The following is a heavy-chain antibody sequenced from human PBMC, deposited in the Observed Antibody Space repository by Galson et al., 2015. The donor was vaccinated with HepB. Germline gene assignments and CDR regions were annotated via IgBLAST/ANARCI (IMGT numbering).Heavy chain of an antibody. CDR2: IRSKAYGGTT. CDR3: TTSARAWIQLIFDL. CDR1: RFSFSDYA. J-gene: IGHJ2*01. D-gene: IGHD5-18*01. Sequence: SLRLSCAASRFSFSDYAMSWFRQAPGKGLEWVGFIRSKAYGGTTEYAASVKGRFTISRDDSKSIAYLQMISLKTEDTAVYYCTTSARAWIQLIFDLWGRGTLVTVSS. V-gene: IGHV3-49*03.